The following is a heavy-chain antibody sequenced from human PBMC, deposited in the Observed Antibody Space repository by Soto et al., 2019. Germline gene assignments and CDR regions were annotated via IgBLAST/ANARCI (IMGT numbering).Heavy chain of an antibody. CDR2: INHRGNT. D-gene: IGHD2-8*01. V-gene: IGHV4-34*01. Sequence: PSETLSLTCAVYGGSFSGYYWTWIRQPPGKGLEWIGEINHRGNTNYNPPLKSRVTISVDTSKNQFSLKLTSVTAADTAVYYCARQEVPQWFTKGYYGMDVWDPGPKVTVSS. CDR3: ARQEVPQWFTKGYYGMDV. CDR1: GGSFSGYY. J-gene: IGHJ6*02.